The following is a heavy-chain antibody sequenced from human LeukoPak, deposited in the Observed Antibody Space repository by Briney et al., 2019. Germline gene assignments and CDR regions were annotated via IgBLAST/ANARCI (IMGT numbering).Heavy chain of an antibody. V-gene: IGHV3-23*01. CDR2: IFGSGGSA. CDR1: GFTFNSYA. CDR3: GETTTGYSSGRYPGWPVDY. D-gene: IGHD6-19*01. J-gene: IGHJ4*02. Sequence: PGGSLRLSCAASGFTFNSYAMYWVRQAPGKGLEWVSGIFGSGGSAHYADSVKGRFTISRDNSKNTVYLQMDSLRVEDTAVYYCGETTTGYSSGRYPGWPVDYWGQGTLVTVSS.